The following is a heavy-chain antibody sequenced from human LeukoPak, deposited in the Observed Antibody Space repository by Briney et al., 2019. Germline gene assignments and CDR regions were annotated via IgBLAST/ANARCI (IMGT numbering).Heavy chain of an antibody. CDR2: ITRDGSST. CDR3: ARVAIAVAIIDY. V-gene: IGHV3-74*01. J-gene: IGHJ4*02. D-gene: IGHD6-19*01. CDR1: GFTFSSSW. Sequence: GGSLRPSCAASGFTFSSSWMHWVRQAPGKGLVWVSRITRDGSSTTYADSVKGRFTTSRDNAKNSLYLQMNSLRAEDTAVYYCARVAIAVAIIDYWGQGTLVTVSS.